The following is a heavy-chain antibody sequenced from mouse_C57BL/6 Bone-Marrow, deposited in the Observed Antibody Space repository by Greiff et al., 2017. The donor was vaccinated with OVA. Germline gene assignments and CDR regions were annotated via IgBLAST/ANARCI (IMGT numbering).Heavy chain of an antibody. D-gene: IGHD2-2*01. Sequence: QLQQPGAELVMPGASVKLSCKASGYTFTSYWMHWVKQRPGQGLEWIGEIDPSDSYTNYNQKFKGKSTLTVDKSSSTAYMQLSSLTSEDSAVYYCAREGYIYFDYWGQGTTLTVSS. CDR3: AREGYIYFDY. J-gene: IGHJ2*01. V-gene: IGHV1-69*01. CDR2: IDPSDSYT. CDR1: GYTFTSYW.